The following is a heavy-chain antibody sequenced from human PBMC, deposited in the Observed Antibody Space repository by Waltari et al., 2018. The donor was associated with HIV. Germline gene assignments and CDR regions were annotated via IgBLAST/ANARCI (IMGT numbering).Heavy chain of an antibody. CDR3: ARDLLLELRNYYYYYGMDV. V-gene: IGHV1-69*06. D-gene: IGHD1-7*01. CDR2: IIPIFGTA. CDR1: GGTFSSYA. Sequence: QVQLVQSGAEVKKPGSSVKVSCKASGGTFSSYAISWVRQAPGQGPEWMGGIIPIFGTANYAQKFQGRVTITADKSTSTAYMELSSLRSEDTAVYYCARDLLLELRNYYYYYGMDVWGQGTTVTVSS. J-gene: IGHJ6*02.